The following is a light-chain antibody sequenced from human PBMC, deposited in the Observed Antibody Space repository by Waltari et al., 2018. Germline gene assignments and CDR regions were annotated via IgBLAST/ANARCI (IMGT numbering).Light chain of an antibody. V-gene: IGKV3-20*01. CDR1: QSVSHDY. CDR3: QQYGSSPLT. J-gene: IGKJ4*01. CDR2: GAS. Sequence: PGDSATLSCRASQSVSHDYLAWYQQKPGQAPRLLIYGASSRATGIPARFSGSGSGTDFTLTITRLEPEDFAVYYCQQYGSSPLTFGGGTKVDIK.